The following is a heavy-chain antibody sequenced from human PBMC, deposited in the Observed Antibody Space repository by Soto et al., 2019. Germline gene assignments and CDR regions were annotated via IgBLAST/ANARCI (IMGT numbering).Heavy chain of an antibody. CDR2: IYFNGST. Sequence: SETLSLTCTVSGCSVSRGDYDWSGIRQPAGEGLEWLGFIYFNGSTNYNPSLKSRVTISSDTSKNQFSLRLTYMTAAETAVYFCARDRRRTTDKTDDYYYGLDVWGQGNTVTVSS. CDR1: GCSVSRGDYD. D-gene: IGHD1-1*01. V-gene: IGHV4-61*08. CDR3: ARDRRRTTDKTDDYYYGLDV. J-gene: IGHJ6*02.